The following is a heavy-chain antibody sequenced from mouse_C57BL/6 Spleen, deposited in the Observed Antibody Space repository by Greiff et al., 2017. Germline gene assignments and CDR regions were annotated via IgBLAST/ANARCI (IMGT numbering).Heavy chain of an antibody. CDR3: AREELLDSSGYYAMDY. J-gene: IGHJ4*01. D-gene: IGHD3-2*02. CDR2: IDPSDSET. Sequence: VQLQQPGAELVRPGSSVKLSCKASGYTFTSYWMHWVKQRPIQGLEWIGNIDPSDSETHYNQKFKDKATLTVDKSSSTAYMQLSSLTSEDSAVYYCAREELLDSSGYYAMDYWGQGTSVTVSS. CDR1: GYTFTSYW. V-gene: IGHV1-52*01.